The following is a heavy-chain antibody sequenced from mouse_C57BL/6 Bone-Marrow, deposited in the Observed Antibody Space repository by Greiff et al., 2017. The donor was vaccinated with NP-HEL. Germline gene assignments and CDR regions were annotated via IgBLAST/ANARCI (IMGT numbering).Heavy chain of an antibody. J-gene: IGHJ1*03. Sequence: VQLQQSGAELVRPGASVKSSCTASGFNIKDDYMHWVKQRPEQGLEWLGWLDPENGDTEYASKFQGKATITADTSSNTAYLQLSSLTSEDTAVYYCTTYYGSPYWYFDVWGTGTTVTVSS. CDR1: GFNIKDDY. CDR2: LDPENGDT. V-gene: IGHV14-4*01. CDR3: TTYYGSPYWYFDV. D-gene: IGHD1-1*01.